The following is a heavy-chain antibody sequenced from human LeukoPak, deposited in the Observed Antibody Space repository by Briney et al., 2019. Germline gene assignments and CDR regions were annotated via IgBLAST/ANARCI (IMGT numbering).Heavy chain of an antibody. V-gene: IGHV4-59*01. Sequence: SETLSLTCTFSGGSISSYDWSWIRQPRGKGLEWIGYIYYSGSTNYNPSLKSRVTISVDTSKNQFSLKLSSVTAADTALYYCARWPPYSYGRPFDYWGQGTLVTVSS. J-gene: IGHJ4*02. D-gene: IGHD5-18*01. CDR2: IYYSGST. CDR3: ARWPPYSYGRPFDY. CDR1: GGSISSYD.